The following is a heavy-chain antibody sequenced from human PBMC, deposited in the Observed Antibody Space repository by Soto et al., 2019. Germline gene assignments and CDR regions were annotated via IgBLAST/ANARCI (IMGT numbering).Heavy chain of an antibody. V-gene: IGHV4-34*01. CDR1: GGSFSGYY. J-gene: IGHJ4*02. Sequence: SETLSLTCAVYGGSFSGYYWSWIRQPPGKGLEWIGEINHSGSTNYNPSLKSRVTISVDTSKNQFSLKLSSVTAADTAVYYCARGPESGPDAYFDYWGQGTLVTVSS. CDR3: ARGPESGPDAYFDY. CDR2: INHSGST.